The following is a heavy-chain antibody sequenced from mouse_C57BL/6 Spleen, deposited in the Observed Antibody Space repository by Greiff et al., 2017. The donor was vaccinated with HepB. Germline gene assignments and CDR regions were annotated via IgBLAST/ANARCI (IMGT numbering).Heavy chain of an antibody. CDR2: INPNNGGT. V-gene: IGHV1-22*01. Sequence: VQLQQSGPELVKPGASVKMSCKASGYTFTDYNMHWVKQSHGKSLEWIGYINPNNGGTSYNQKFKGKATLTVNKSSSTAYMELRSLTSEDSAVYYCARPTYYYYDWFAYWGQGTLVTVSA. J-gene: IGHJ3*01. CDR1: GYTFTDYN. D-gene: IGHD2-4*01. CDR3: ARPTYYYYDWFAY.